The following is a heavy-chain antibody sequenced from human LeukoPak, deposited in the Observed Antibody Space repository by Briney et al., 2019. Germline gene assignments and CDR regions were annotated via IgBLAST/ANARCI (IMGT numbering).Heavy chain of an antibody. J-gene: IGHJ4*02. Sequence: SSETLSLTCTVSGGSISSSSYYWGWIRQPPGKGLEWIGSIYYSGSTYYNPSLKSRVTISVDTSKNQFSLKLSSVTAADTAVYYCARFPGIKTPFDYWGQGTLVTVSS. CDR1: GGSISSSSYY. CDR3: ARFPGIKTPFDY. V-gene: IGHV4-39*07. CDR2: IYYSGST. D-gene: IGHD1-14*01.